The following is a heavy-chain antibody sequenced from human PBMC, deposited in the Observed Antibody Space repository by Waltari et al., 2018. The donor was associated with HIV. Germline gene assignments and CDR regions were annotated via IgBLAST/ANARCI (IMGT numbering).Heavy chain of an antibody. CDR3: AKDIFSKYYYHYYGMDV. D-gene: IGHD3-10*01. V-gene: IGHV3-9*01. J-gene: IGHJ6*02. CDR1: GFSFEDDA. CDR2: ISWNSDKI. Sequence: VQLVESGGGLVQPGRSLRLSCAASGFSFEDDAMHWVRQVPGKGLEWVSGISWNSDKIGYADSVKGRFTISRDNAKNSLYLQMNSLRAEDTAFYFCAKDIFSKYYYHYYGMDVWGQGTTVTVTS.